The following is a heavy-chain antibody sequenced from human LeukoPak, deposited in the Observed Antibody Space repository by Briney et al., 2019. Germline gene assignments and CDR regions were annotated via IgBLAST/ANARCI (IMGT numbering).Heavy chain of an antibody. D-gene: IGHD6-13*01. CDR2: IRKSGDFT. CDR3: AKESAAAGCFDY. V-gene: IGHV3-23*01. Sequence: PGGSLRLSCAASGFTFSSSAMSWVRQAPGKGLEWVSVIRKSGDFTYYADSVKGRFTISRDSSKNTLNLQMNSLRAEDTAVYYCAKESAAAGCFDYWGLGTLVTVSS. J-gene: IGHJ4*01. CDR1: GFTFSSSA.